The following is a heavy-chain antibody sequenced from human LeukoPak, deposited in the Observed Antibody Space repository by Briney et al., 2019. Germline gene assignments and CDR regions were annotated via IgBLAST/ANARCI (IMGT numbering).Heavy chain of an antibody. V-gene: IGHV3-9*01. D-gene: IGHD4-17*01. CDR3: AKGPTVTNLFDY. Sequence: GGSLRLSCAASGFTFDDYAMHWVRQAPGKGLEWVSGISWNSGSIGYAVSVKGRFTISRDNAKNSLYLQMNSLRAEDTALYYCAKGPTVTNLFDYWGQGTLVTVSS. CDR1: GFTFDDYA. CDR2: ISWNSGSI. J-gene: IGHJ4*02.